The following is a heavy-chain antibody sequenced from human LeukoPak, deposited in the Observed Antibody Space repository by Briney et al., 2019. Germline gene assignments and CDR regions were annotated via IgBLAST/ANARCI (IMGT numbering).Heavy chain of an antibody. CDR1: GFTFSSHA. CDR2: ISYDGNNK. J-gene: IGHJ3*02. V-gene: IGHV3-30-3*01. CDR3: ARDPKGGFSYGWGAFDI. Sequence: GGSLRPSCAASGFTFSSHAMHWVRQAPGKGLEWVAIISYDGNNKYYADSVKGRFIISRDNSKNTLYLQMNSLRAEDTAIYYCARDPKGGFSYGWGAFDIWGQGTMVTVSS. D-gene: IGHD5-18*01.